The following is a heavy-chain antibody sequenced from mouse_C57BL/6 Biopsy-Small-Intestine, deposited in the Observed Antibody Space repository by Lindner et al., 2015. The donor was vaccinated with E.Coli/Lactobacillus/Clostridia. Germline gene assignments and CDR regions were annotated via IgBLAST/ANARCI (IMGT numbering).Heavy chain of an antibody. V-gene: IGHV1-54*01. D-gene: IGHD1-1*01. CDR2: INPGSGDT. CDR3: ARNFYGKRGFDY. Sequence: VQLQESEAELVRPGTSVKVSCKASGYAFTNYLIEWVKQRPGQGLEWIGVINPGSGDTNYNEKFKGKATLTADKSSSTAYMQLSSLTSEDSAVYFCARNFYGKRGFDYWGQGTTLTVSS. J-gene: IGHJ2*01. CDR1: GYAFTNYL.